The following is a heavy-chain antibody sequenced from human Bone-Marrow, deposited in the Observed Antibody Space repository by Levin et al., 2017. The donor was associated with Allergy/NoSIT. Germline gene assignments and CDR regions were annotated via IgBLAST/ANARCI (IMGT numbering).Heavy chain of an antibody. CDR3: VKDSSLNFMDYYFGMDV. CDR2: ISWNGGNI. D-gene: IGHD2-15*01. J-gene: IGHJ6*02. V-gene: IGHV3-9*01. CDR1: GFTFEDHA. Sequence: PAGGSLRLSCEASGFTFEDHAMHWVRQAPGKGLEWVSGISWNGGNIAYADSVKGRFTISRDIAKTSLYLQMNRLRAEDTALYYCVKDSSLNFMDYYFGMDVWGRGTTVTVSS.